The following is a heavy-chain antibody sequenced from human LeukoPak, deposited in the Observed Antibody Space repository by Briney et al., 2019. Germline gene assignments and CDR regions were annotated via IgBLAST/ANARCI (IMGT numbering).Heavy chain of an antibody. Sequence: GRSLRLSCAASGFTFSSYAMHWVRQAPGKGLEWVAVISYDGSNKYYADSVKGRFTISRDNSKNTLYLQMNSLRAEDTAVYYCARGEFGELLYYYGMDVWGQGTTATVSS. J-gene: IGHJ6*02. CDR1: GFTFSSYA. CDR3: ARGEFGELLYYYGMDV. V-gene: IGHV3-30-3*01. D-gene: IGHD3-10*01. CDR2: ISYDGSNK.